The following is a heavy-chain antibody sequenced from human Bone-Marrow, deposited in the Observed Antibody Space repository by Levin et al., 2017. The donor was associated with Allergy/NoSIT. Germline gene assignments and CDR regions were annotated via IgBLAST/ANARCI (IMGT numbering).Heavy chain of an antibody. J-gene: IGHJ5*02. D-gene: IGHD2-15*01. CDR3: ARLSSCSGGSCYHTDWFDP. Sequence: GSLRLSCTVSGGSVSGYYWSWIRQPPGKGLEWIGYIYSSGSTNYNPSLKSRVTISVDTSKNQFSLKLSSVTAADTAVYYCARLSSCSGGSCYHTDWFDPWGQGTLVTVSS. V-gene: IGHV4-59*08. CDR1: GGSVSGYY. CDR2: IYSSGST.